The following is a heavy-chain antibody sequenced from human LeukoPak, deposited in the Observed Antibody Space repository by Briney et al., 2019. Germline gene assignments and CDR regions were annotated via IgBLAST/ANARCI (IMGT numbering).Heavy chain of an antibody. Sequence: GGSLRLSCAASGFIFSSFTMNWVRQAPGKGLEWLSSISSSSSYIYSGDSVQGRFTISRDNAKNSLYLQMNSLRAEDTAVYYCARGSRIVGAPPDYWGQGILVTVSS. V-gene: IGHV3-21*01. CDR2: ISSSSSYI. D-gene: IGHD1-26*01. CDR1: GFIFSSFT. J-gene: IGHJ4*02. CDR3: ARGSRIVGAPPDY.